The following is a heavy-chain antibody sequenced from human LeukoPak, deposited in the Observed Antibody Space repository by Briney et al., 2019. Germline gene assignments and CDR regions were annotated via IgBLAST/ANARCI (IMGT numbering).Heavy chain of an antibody. CDR3: AKDSGSSWYGTERDDY. V-gene: IGHV3-7*03. J-gene: IGHJ4*02. CDR2: IKQGGSEK. Sequence: GGSLRLSCVASGFSLSTYWVSWVRQAPGKGLEWVANIKQGGSEKHYVDSVKGRFTISRDNAKNSLYLQMNSLRAEDTALYYCAKDSGSSWYGTERDDYWGQGTLVTVSS. D-gene: IGHD6-13*01. CDR1: GFSLSTYW.